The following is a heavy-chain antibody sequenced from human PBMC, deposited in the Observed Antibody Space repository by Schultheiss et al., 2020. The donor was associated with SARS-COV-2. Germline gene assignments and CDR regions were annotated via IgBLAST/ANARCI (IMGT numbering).Heavy chain of an antibody. CDR2: INHDGST. D-gene: IGHD5-12*01. V-gene: IGHV4-34*01. J-gene: IGHJ6*02. CDR1: GGSFSGFY. Sequence: SETLSLTCAVYGGSFSGFYWNWIRQPPGKGLEWIGEINHDGSTNYNPSLKSRVTISVDTSKNQFSLKLSSVTAADTAVYYCARGGRGYSRYYGMDVWGQGTTVTVSS. CDR3: ARGGRGYSRYYGMDV.